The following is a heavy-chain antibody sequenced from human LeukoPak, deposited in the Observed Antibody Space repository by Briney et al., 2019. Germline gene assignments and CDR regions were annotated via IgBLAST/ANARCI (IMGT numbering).Heavy chain of an antibody. D-gene: IGHD3-16*02. CDR3: ARERDDYVWGSYRYTDRYFDY. Sequence: PSETLSLTCTVSGGSISSYYWSWIRQPAGKGLEWIGRIYTSGSTNYHPSLKSRVTMSVDTSKNQFSLKLSSVTAADTAVYYCARERDDYVWGSYRYTDRYFDYWGQGTLVTVSS. CDR1: GGSISSYY. V-gene: IGHV4-4*07. J-gene: IGHJ4*02. CDR2: IYTSGST.